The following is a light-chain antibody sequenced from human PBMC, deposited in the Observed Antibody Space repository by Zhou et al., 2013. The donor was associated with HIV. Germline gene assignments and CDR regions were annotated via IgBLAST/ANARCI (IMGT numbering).Light chain of an antibody. CDR1: ESITSH. V-gene: IGKV1-16*01. CDR2: AAS. CDR3: QQYNSYPRT. J-gene: IGKJ2*01. Sequence: DIQLTQSPSSLSASVGDRVTISCRASESITSHLNWFQQKPGKPPNLLIYAASNLQTGVPSRFSGSGSGTEFTLTISSLQPDDFATYYCQQYNSYPRTFGQGTKLEIK.